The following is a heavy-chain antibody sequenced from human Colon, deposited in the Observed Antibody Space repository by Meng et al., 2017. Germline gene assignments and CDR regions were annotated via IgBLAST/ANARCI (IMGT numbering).Heavy chain of an antibody. CDR2: IYHSGTT. V-gene: IGHV4-59*08. CDR1: GASISSYY. CDR3: ASTSRGGVSDY. Sequence: QVQLQESGPGLVKPSETMSLSCTVSGASISSYYWCWIRQSPQKGLEWIAYIYHSGTTNYNPSLRSRVTISVDPSKNQIHLKLSSVTAADTAVYYCASTSRGGVSDYWGQGTLVTVSS. J-gene: IGHJ4*02. D-gene: IGHD5/OR15-5a*01.